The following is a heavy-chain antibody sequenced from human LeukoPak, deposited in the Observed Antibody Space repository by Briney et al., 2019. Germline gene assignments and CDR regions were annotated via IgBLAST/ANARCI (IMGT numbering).Heavy chain of an antibody. CDR1: GFTFSSYS. CDR2: ISSSSSYI. J-gene: IGHJ4*02. Sequence: GGSLRLSCAASGFTFSSYSMNWVRQAPGKGLEWVSSISSSSSYIYYADSVKGRLTISRDNAKNSLYLQMNSLRAEDTAVYYCASQKMSRIAAAGTVPLGYWGQGTLVTVSS. CDR3: ASQKMSRIAAAGTVPLGY. V-gene: IGHV3-21*01. D-gene: IGHD6-13*01.